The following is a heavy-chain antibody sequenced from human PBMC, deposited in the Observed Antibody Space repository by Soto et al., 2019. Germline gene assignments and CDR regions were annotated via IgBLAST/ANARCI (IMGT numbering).Heavy chain of an antibody. V-gene: IGHV3-23*01. J-gene: IGHJ6*02. D-gene: IGHD3-3*01. CDR1: VFTFSSYA. Sequence: GGSLRLSCAASVFTFSSYAMSWVRQAPGKGLEWVSAISGSGGSTYYADSVKGRFTISRDNSKNTLYLQMNSLRAEDTAVYYCAKVDGDYDFWSGYFDYYGMDVWGQGTTVTVSS. CDR3: AKVDGDYDFWSGYFDYYGMDV. CDR2: ISGSGGST.